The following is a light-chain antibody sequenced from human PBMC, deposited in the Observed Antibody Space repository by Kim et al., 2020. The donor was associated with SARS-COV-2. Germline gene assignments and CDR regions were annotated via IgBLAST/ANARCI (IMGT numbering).Light chain of an antibody. J-gene: IGLJ3*02. V-gene: IGLV1-44*01. Sequence: QSVLTQPPSASGTPGQRVSISCFGGSSNIGSHTVNWYRQFPGTAPKFLMYSTSQRPSGVPDRFSGSQSGTSASLAISGLQSEDEADYFCAAWDDGLNAVVFGGGTQLTVL. CDR1: SSNIGSHT. CDR3: AAWDDGLNAVV. CDR2: STS.